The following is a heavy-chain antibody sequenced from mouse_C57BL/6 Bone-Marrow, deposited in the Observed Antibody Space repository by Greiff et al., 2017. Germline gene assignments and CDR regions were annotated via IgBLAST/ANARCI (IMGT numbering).Heavy chain of an antibody. CDR1: GFSLTSYG. CDR3: DKRAGTGAMDY. CDR2: IRGGGST. J-gene: IGHJ4*01. D-gene: IGHD4-1*01. V-gene: IGHV2-9*01. Sequence: QVQLKESGPGLVAPSQSLSITCTVSGFSLTSYGVDWVRQPPGKGLEWLGVIRGGGSTNYNSALMSRLSISKDNSKSQVFIKMNSLQTDDTAMYCGDKRAGTGAMDYWGQGTSVTVSS.